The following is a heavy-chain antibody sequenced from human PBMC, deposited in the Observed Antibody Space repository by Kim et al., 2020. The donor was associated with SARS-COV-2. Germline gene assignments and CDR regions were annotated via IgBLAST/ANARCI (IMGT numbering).Heavy chain of an antibody. CDR3: ARHAYCSGGSCTDYFDY. Sequence: LKGRDTISRDPSKNQVSLKLSSVTAADTAVYYCARHAYCSGGSCTDYFDYWGQGTLVTVSS. D-gene: IGHD2-15*01. V-gene: IGHV4-59*08. J-gene: IGHJ4*02.